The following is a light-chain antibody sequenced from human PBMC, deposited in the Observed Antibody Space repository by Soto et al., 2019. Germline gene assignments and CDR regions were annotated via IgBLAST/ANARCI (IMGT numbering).Light chain of an antibody. Sequence: QSVLTQPPSASGTPWQRVTISCSGSSSNIGSNTVNWYQQLPGTAPKLLIYSNNQRPSGVPDRFSGSKSGTSASLAISGLQSEDEADYYCAAWDDSLNGQGVFGGGTKLTVL. CDR3: AAWDDSLNGQGV. J-gene: IGLJ2*01. CDR2: SNN. CDR1: SSNIGSNT. V-gene: IGLV1-44*01.